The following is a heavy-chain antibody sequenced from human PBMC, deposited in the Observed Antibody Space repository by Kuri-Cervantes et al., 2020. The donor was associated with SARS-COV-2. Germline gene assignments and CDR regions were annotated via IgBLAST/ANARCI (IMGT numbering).Heavy chain of an antibody. CDR1: GFTFSSNA. CDR2: ISGSGRST. Sequence: GESLKISCAASGFTFSSNAMTWVRQAPGKGLEWVSGISGSGRSTYYADSVKGRFTISRDNSKNTLHLQMNSLRAEDTAVYYCASGLTRDYWGQGTLVTVSS. CDR3: ASGLTRDY. V-gene: IGHV3-23*01. D-gene: IGHD3/OR15-3a*01. J-gene: IGHJ4*02.